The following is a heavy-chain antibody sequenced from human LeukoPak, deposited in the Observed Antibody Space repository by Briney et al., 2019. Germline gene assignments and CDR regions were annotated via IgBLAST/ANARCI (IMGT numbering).Heavy chain of an antibody. V-gene: IGHV3-7*01. D-gene: IGHD4-23*01. CDR2: IKQDGSEK. Sequence: GRSLRLSCAASGFIFSSYWMSWVRQAPGKGLEWVANIKQDGSEKYYVDSVKGRFTISRDNAKNSLYLQMNSLRAEDTAVYYCASRNSLFIWGQGTLVTVSS. CDR1: GFIFSSYW. J-gene: IGHJ4*02. CDR3: ASRNSLFI.